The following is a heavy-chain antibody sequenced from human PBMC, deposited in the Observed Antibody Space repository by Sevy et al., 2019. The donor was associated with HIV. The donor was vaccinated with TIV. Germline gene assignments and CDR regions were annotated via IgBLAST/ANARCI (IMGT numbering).Heavy chain of an antibody. D-gene: IGHD6-13*01. J-gene: IGHJ6*02. V-gene: IGHV4-4*07. Sequence: SETLCLTCTVSGGSISSYYWSWIRQPAGKGLEWIGRIYTSGSTNHNPSLKSRVTMSVDTSKNQFSLMLSSVTAADTAVYYCARGLYEGSSWSLPYGMDVWGQGTTVTVSS. CDR1: GGSISSYY. CDR3: ARGLYEGSSWSLPYGMDV. CDR2: IYTSGST.